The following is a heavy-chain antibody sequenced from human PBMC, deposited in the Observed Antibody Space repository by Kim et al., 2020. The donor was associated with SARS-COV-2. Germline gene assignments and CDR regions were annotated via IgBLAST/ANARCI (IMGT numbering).Heavy chain of an antibody. CDR2: ISWNSGSI. CDR3: AKEMCIAARNWYFDI. Sequence: GGSLRLSCAASGFTFDDYAMHWVRQAPGKGLEWVSGISWNSGSIGYADSVKGRFTISRDNAKNSLYLQMNSLRAEDTALYYCAKEMCIAARNWYFDIWGRGTRVTVSS. J-gene: IGHJ2*01. D-gene: IGHD6-6*01. V-gene: IGHV3-9*01. CDR1: GFTFDDYA.